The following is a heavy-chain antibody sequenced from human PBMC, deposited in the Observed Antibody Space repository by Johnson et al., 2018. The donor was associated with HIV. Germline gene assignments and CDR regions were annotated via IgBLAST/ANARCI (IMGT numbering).Heavy chain of an antibody. CDR3: ARDKTPNYDSSGYDAFDI. CDR1: GFTFSSYA. D-gene: IGHD3-22*01. J-gene: IGHJ3*02. V-gene: IGHV3-30-3*01. CDR2: ISYDGSNK. Sequence: QVQLVESGGGVVQPGRSLRLSCAASGFTFSSYAMHWVRQAPGKGLEWVAVISYDGSNKYYADSVKGRFTISRDNSKHTLYLQMNSLRAEDTAVYYCARDKTPNYDSSGYDAFDIWGQGTMVTVSS.